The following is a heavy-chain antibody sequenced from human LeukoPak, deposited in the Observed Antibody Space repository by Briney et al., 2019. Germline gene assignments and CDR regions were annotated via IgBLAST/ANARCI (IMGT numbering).Heavy chain of an antibody. CDR1: GYTSTSNY. CDR3: ARDQEGFDY. J-gene: IGHJ4*02. Sequence: ASVKVSCKASGYTSTSNYIHWVRQAPGQGLEWMGMIYPRDGSTSYAQKFQGRVTVTRDTSTSTVHMELSGLRSEDTAVYYCARDQEGFDYWGQGTLVTVSS. CDR2: IYPRDGST. V-gene: IGHV1-46*01.